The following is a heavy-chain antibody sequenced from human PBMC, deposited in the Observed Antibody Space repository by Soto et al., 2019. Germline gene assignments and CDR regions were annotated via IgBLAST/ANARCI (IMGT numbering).Heavy chain of an antibody. J-gene: IGHJ1*01. V-gene: IGHV3-30-3*01. D-gene: IGHD2-21*02. Sequence: GGSLRLSCAASGFTFSSYAMHWVRQAPGKGLEWVAVISYDGSNKYYADSVKGRFTISRDNSKNTLYLQMNSLRAEDTAVYYCARVGHTVVVTATAVQHWGQGTLVTVSS. CDR2: ISYDGSNK. CDR3: ARVGHTVVVTATAVQH. CDR1: GFTFSSYA.